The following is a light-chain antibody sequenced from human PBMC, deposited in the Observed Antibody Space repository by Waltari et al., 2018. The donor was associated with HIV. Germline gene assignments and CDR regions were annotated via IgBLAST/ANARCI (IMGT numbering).Light chain of an antibody. J-gene: IGLJ2*01. Sequence: SSEVTQDPTVSVALGQTVRITCQGDSLRNYFPSWYQQKPGQAPVLVIYGENNRPSGIPDRFSGSTSGNTASLIINGAQAEDEAEYYCNSRDSSGNRLVVFGGGTKLTVL. CDR1: SLRNYF. V-gene: IGLV3-19*01. CDR2: GEN. CDR3: NSRDSSGNRLVV.